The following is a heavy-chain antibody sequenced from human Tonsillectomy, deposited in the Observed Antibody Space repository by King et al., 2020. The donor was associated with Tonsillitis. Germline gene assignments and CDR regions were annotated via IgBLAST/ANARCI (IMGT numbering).Heavy chain of an antibody. D-gene: IGHD3-16*02. CDR3: AGGGPLSNIFDI. Sequence: QVQLVESGAEVKKPGSSVKVSCKASGGTFTTYAISWVRQAPGQGLEWMGGIIPTFGTTNYAQKFQGRVTITADEFTNTVYMEMSGLRSEDTAVYYCAGGGPLSNIFDIWGQGTVVTVSS. V-gene: IGHV1-69*01. CDR1: GGTFTTYA. J-gene: IGHJ3*02. CDR2: IIPTFGTT.